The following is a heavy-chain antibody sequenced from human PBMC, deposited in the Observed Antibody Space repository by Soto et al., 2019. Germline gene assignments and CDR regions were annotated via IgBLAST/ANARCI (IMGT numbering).Heavy chain of an antibody. D-gene: IGHD5-18*01. CDR3: AKDPGAYSYGYRFDS. CDR1: GFTFSSYA. J-gene: IGHJ4*02. V-gene: IGHV3-23*01. Sequence: PGGSLRLSCAASGFTFSSYAMSWVRQAPGKGLQWVSSISGNGGNTYYAYSVKGRFTISRDNSKNTLYLQLNNLRAEDTAVYFCAKDPGAYSYGYRFDSWGQGSLVTVSS. CDR2: ISGNGGNT.